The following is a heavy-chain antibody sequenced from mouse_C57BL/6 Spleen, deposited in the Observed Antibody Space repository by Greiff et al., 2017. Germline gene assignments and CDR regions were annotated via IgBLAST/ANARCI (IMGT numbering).Heavy chain of an antibody. CDR1: GYTFTSYW. D-gene: IGHD1-1*01. CDR2: IHPNSGST. CDR3: ARSPQDYSWYFDV. J-gene: IGHJ1*03. Sequence: VQLKQPGAELVKPGASVKLSCKASGYTFTSYWMHWVKQRPGQGLEWIGMIHPNSGSTNYNEKFKSKATLTVDKSSSTAYMQLSSLTSEDSAVYYCARSPQDYSWYFDVWGTGTTVTVSS. V-gene: IGHV1-64*01.